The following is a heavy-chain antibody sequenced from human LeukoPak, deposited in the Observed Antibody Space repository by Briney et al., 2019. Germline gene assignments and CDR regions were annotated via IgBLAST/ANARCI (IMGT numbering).Heavy chain of an antibody. J-gene: IGHJ6*03. D-gene: IGHD3-10*01. CDR1: GGSISSSSYY. V-gene: IGHV4-39*07. Sequence: SETLSLTCTVSGGSISSSSYYWGWIRQPPGKGLEWMGSINYSGSTYHNPSLKSRVTISVDTSKNQFSLKLSSVTAADTAVYYCARITMVRGVMDYYYMDVWGKGTTVTVSS. CDR2: INYSGST. CDR3: ARITMVRGVMDYYYMDV.